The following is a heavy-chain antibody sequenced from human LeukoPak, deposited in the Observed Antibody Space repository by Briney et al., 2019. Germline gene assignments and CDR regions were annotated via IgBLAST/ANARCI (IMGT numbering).Heavy chain of an antibody. J-gene: IGHJ4*02. Sequence: PGGSPRLSCAASGFTFSSYAMSWVRQTPGKGLEWVSAISGGGGSTYYADSVKGRFTISRDNSKNTLYLQMNSLRAEDTAVYYCAKDHEWLSFDYWGQGTLVTVSS. D-gene: IGHD3-3*01. CDR1: GFTFSSYA. CDR2: ISGGGGST. V-gene: IGHV3-23*01. CDR3: AKDHEWLSFDY.